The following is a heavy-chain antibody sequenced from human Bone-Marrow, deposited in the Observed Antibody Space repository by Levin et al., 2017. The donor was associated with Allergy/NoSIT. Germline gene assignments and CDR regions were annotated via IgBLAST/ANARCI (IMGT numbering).Heavy chain of an antibody. D-gene: IGHD1-26*01. CDR3: ARTLLGSHSFDH. CDR2: SRSKADSYFT. J-gene: IGHJ4*02. Sequence: GESLKISCAGSGFIFSDHYMDWVRQAPGKGLEWVGRSRSKADSYFTEYAASVKGRFTISRDDSKNSLYLQMNSLKTEDTAVYYCARTLLGSHSFDHWGQGTLVTVSS. CDR1: GFIFSDHY. V-gene: IGHV3-72*01.